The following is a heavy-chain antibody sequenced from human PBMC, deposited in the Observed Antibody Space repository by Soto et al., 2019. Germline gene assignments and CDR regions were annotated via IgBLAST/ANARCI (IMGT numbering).Heavy chain of an antibody. Sequence: QVHLIQSGAEVKKPGSSVKVSCKASGGTFNNYAFSWVRQDPGQGLEWMGGIIPVFSVTHYAQNFQGRVTISANESTKTVYLDLRSLRSDDTAVYFCASSTVFGVIDITSKTWFDHWCQGTLVIVSS. V-gene: IGHV1-69*01. D-gene: IGHD3-3*01. J-gene: IGHJ5*02. CDR2: IIPVFSVT. CDR1: GGTFNNYA. CDR3: ASSTVFGVIDITSKTWFDH.